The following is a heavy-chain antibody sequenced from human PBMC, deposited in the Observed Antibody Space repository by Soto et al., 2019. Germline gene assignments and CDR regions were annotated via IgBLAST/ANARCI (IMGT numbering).Heavy chain of an antibody. CDR2: INPSGGST. CDR1: GSTFTNYC. Sequence: GASVNVYCKASGSTFTNYCVHWVRQAPGQGIERMGIINPSGGSTTYAQKFQGRLTMTRDTSTSTVYMKLSSLRSDDTAVYYCAFRPYYYGSGSSSHYYYGMDVWGHGTTVTVSS. D-gene: IGHD3-10*01. J-gene: IGHJ6*02. V-gene: IGHV1-46*01. CDR3: AFRPYYYGSGSSSHYYYGMDV.